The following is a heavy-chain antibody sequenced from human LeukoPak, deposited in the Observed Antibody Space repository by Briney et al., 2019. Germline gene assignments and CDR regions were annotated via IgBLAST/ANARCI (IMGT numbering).Heavy chain of an antibody. Sequence: GGSLRLSCAASGFTFNDFAMHWVRLNPGKGLEWVSGVSWNSGRVNYADSVKGRFTISRDNAKNSLYLQMNSLRDEDTAVYYCARAYDYVWGSYRSYYFDYWGQGTLVTVSS. CDR3: ARAYDYVWGSYRSYYFDY. CDR1: GFTFNDFA. V-gene: IGHV3-9*01. CDR2: VSWNSGRV. J-gene: IGHJ4*02. D-gene: IGHD3-16*02.